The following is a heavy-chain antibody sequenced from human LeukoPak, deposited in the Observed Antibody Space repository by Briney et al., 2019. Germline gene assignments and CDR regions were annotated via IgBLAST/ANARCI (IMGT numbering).Heavy chain of an antibody. D-gene: IGHD3-3*01. CDR1: GYSFTSYW. V-gene: IGHV5-51*01. Sequence: GESLKISCKGSGYSFTSYWIGWVRQMPGKGLEWMGIIYPGDSDTRYSPSFQGQVTISADKSISTAYLQWSSLKASDTAMYYCARQHDFWSGYFDIDYWGQGTLVTVS. CDR3: ARQHDFWSGYFDIDY. J-gene: IGHJ4*02. CDR2: IYPGDSDT.